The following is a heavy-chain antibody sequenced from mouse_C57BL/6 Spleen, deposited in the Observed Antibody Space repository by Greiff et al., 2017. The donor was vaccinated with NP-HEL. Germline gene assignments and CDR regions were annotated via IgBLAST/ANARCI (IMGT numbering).Heavy chain of an antibody. D-gene: IGHD1-1*01. CDR2: ISGGGGNT. J-gene: IGHJ2*01. CDR3: ARHEVGATGFDY. CDR1: GFTFSSYT. Sequence: EVKLVESGGGLVKPGGSLKLSCAASGFTFSSYTMSWVRQTPETRLEWVATISGGGGNTYYPDSVKGRFTISRDNAKNTLYLQMSSLRSEDTALYYCARHEVGATGFDYWGQGTTLTVSS. V-gene: IGHV5-9*01.